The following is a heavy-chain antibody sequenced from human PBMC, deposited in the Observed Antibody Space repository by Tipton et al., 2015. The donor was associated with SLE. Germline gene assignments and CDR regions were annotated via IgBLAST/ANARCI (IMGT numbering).Heavy chain of an antibody. Sequence: TLSLTCTVSGDSVSSGNHYWSWVRQSPGKGLEWIGYVHHSGSTYYNPSLKSRVTISVDTSKNQFSLKLSSVTAADTAVYYCARHGAVAGTGYFDYWGQGTLVTVSS. CDR3: ARHGAVAGTGYFDY. D-gene: IGHD6-19*01. J-gene: IGHJ4*02. CDR2: VHHSGST. CDR1: GDSVSSGNHY. V-gene: IGHV4-61*01.